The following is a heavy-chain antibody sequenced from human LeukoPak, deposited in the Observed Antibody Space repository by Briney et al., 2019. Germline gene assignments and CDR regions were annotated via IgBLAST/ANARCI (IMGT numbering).Heavy chain of an antibody. CDR1: GGTFSSYA. D-gene: IGHD6-19*01. CDR3: ASEVAGTLLGFDP. Sequence: SVKVSCKASGGTFSSYAISWVRQAPGQRLEWMGGIIPIFGTANYAQKFQGRVTITTDESTSTAYMELSSLRSEDTAVYYCASEVAGTLLGFDPWGQGTLFTVSS. J-gene: IGHJ5*02. CDR2: IIPIFGTA. V-gene: IGHV1-69*05.